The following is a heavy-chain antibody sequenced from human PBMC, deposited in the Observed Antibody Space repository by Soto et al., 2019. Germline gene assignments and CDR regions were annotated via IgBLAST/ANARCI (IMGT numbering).Heavy chain of an antibody. V-gene: IGHV1-8*01. CDR1: GYTFTSYD. Sequence: QVQLVQSGAEVKKPGASVKVSCKASGYTFTSYDINWVRQATGQGLEWMGWMNPNSGNTGYAQKFQGRVTMTRNTSISQAYMPLSSLRSEDTAAYYCARVLSWASYYDFWSGYYNYYYYGMDVWGQGTTVTVSS. CDR2: MNPNSGNT. D-gene: IGHD3-3*01. J-gene: IGHJ6*02. CDR3: ARVLSWASYYDFWSGYYNYYYYGMDV.